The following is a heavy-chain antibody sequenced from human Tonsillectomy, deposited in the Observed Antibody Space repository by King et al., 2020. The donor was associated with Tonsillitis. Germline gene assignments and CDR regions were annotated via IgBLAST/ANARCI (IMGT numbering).Heavy chain of an antibody. CDR2: ISYDGSNK. J-gene: IGHJ4*02. Sequence: VQLVESGGGVVQPGRSLRLSCAASGFTFSNFAMHWVRQAPGKGLEWVAVISYDGSNKFYADSLKGRFTISRDNSKNTLWLQMNSLRAEDTAVYYCARARGYSYGFDFWGQGTLVTVSS. CDR3: ARARGYSYGFDF. V-gene: IGHV3-30*01. D-gene: IGHD5-18*01. CDR1: GFTFSNFA.